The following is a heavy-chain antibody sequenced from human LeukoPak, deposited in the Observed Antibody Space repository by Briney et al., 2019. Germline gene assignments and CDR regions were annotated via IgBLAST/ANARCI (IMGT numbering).Heavy chain of an antibody. CDR2: IYHSGST. J-gene: IGHJ4*02. V-gene: IGHV4-4*02. CDR1: GGSISSSNW. CDR3: ARVLVRSVYSSSWYYFDY. Sequence: SETLSLTCAVSGGSISSSNWWSWVRQPPGKGLEWIGEIYHSGSTNYNPSLKSRVTISVDKSKNQFSLKLSSVTAADTAVYYCARVLVRSVYSSSWYYFDYWGQGTLVTVSS. D-gene: IGHD6-13*01.